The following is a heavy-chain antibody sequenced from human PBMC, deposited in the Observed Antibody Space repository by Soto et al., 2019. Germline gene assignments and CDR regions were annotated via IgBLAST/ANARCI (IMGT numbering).Heavy chain of an antibody. CDR1: GFTFSNYA. D-gene: IGHD4-17*01. V-gene: IGHV3-23*01. Sequence: EVQLLESGGGLVQPGGSLRLSCTASGFTFSNYAMSWVRQAPDKGLECVSAISGRGGSTYYADSVKGRFTISRDNSKNMLFLQMNSLRAEDTALYYCAKDSTVTTSLYSYYYGLDVWGQGTTVTVSS. CDR3: AKDSTVTTSLYSYYYGLDV. CDR2: ISGRGGST. J-gene: IGHJ6*02.